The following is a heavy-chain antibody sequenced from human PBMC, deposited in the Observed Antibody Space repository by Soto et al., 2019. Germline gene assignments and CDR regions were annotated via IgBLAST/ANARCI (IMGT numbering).Heavy chain of an antibody. D-gene: IGHD2-2*01. CDR3: ARVDCSSTSCPPSYYFDY. CDR2: TYYRSKWYN. CDR1: GDSVSSNSAA. V-gene: IGHV6-1*01. J-gene: IGHJ4*02. Sequence: PSQTLSLTCAISGDSVSSNSAAWNWIRQSPSRGLEWLGRTYYRSKWYNDYAVSVKSRIAINPDTSKNQFSLQLNSVTPEDTAVYYCARVDCSSTSCPPSYYFDYWGQGTLVTVSS.